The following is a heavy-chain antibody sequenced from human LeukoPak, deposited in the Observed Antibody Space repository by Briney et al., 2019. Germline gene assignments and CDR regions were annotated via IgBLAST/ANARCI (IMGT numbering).Heavy chain of an antibody. Sequence: GGSLRLSCAASGFTFSDYYMSWIRQAPGKGLEWVSYISSSGSTIYYADSVKGRFTISRDNAKNSLYLQMNSLRAEDTAVYYCARDRRLYSNYDWFDPWGQGTLDTVSS. V-gene: IGHV3-11*04. J-gene: IGHJ5*02. CDR2: ISSSGSTI. D-gene: IGHD4-11*01. CDR1: GFTFSDYY. CDR3: ARDRRLYSNYDWFDP.